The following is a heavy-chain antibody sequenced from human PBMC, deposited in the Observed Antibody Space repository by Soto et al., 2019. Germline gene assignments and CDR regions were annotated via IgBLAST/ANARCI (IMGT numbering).Heavy chain of an antibody. J-gene: IGHJ4*02. V-gene: IGHV3-23*01. CDR1: GFTFSSYA. D-gene: IGHD2-2*01. CDR2: ISGSGGST. Sequence: GGSLRLSCAASGFTFSSYAMSWVRQAPGKGLEWVSAISGSGGSTYYADSVKGRFTISRDNSKNTLYLQMNSLRAEDTAVYYCAKAFYPAYCSSTSCYLPVSRSPIDYWGQGTLVTVSS. CDR3: AKAFYPAYCSSTSCYLPVSRSPIDY.